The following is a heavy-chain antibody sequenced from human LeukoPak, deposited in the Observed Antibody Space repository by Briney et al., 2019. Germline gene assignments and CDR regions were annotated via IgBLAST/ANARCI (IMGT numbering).Heavy chain of an antibody. CDR2: TYYRSKWYT. J-gene: IGHJ4*02. Sequence: SQTLSLTCAISGDSVSSNSVTWNWIRQSPSRGLEWLGRTYYRSKWYTDYAVSVNSRITINPDTSKNQLSLQLNSVTPEDTAVYYCVRLIGNSWLDYWGQGTLVTVSS. CDR1: GDSVSSNSVT. CDR3: VRLIGNSWLDY. D-gene: IGHD6-13*01. V-gene: IGHV6-1*01.